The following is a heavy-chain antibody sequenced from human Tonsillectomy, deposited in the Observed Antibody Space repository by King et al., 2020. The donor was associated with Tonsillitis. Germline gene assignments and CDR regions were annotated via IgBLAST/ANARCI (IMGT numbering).Heavy chain of an antibody. CDR1: DGSISSDDDY. J-gene: IGHJ3*02. V-gene: IGHV4-30-4*01. D-gene: IGHD2-15*01. Sequence: QLQESGPGLVKPSQTLSLTCTVSDGSISSDDDYWSWIRQPPGKGLEWIGYIPYSGSTYFNPSLKSRVARSVDTSKNQLSLKVTSVTAADTAVYYCARINLLMWVAFDIWGQGTMVTVSS. CDR3: ARINLLMWVAFDI. CDR2: IPYSGST.